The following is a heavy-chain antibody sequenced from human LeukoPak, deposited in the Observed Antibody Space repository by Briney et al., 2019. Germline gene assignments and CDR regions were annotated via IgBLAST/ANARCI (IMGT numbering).Heavy chain of an antibody. CDR2: IYSGGGT. CDR3: ARDREYYYGPGSYTGYYYYYYGMDV. CDR1: GFTVSSNY. Sequence: GGSLRLSCAASGFTVSSNYMSWVRQAPGKRLEWVSVIYSGGGTYYADSVKGRFTISRDNSNNMIYLQMNSLRAEDTAVYYCARDREYYYGPGSYTGYYYYYYGMDVWGKGTTVTVSS. V-gene: IGHV3-53*01. J-gene: IGHJ6*04. D-gene: IGHD3-10*01.